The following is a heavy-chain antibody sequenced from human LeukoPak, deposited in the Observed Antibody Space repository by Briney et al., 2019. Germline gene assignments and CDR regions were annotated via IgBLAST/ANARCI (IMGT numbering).Heavy chain of an antibody. CDR1: GFTFSSYE. Sequence: SGGSLRLSCAASGFTFSSYEMNWVRQAPGKGLEWVSYISSSGSTIYYADSVKGRFTISRDNAKNSLYLQMNSLRAEDTAVYYCARDAGYSSSWSTDLFDYWGQGTLVTVSS. D-gene: IGHD6-13*01. CDR3: ARDAGYSSSWSTDLFDY. J-gene: IGHJ4*02. V-gene: IGHV3-48*03. CDR2: ISSSGSTI.